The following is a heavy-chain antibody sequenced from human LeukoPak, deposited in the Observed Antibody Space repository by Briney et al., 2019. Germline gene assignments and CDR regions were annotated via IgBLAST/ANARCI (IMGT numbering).Heavy chain of an antibody. J-gene: IGHJ4*02. V-gene: IGHV4-61*01. CDR3: ARGADSSGYYSIFYFDY. D-gene: IGHD3-22*01. CDR1: GGSVNSETYC. Sequence: SEALSLTCTVSGGSVNSETYCWTWIRQPPGKGLEWIGFVCYTGSTNYYPSLTSRVAISVDTSKNQFSLKLSSVTAADTAVYYCARGADSSGYYSIFYFDYWGQGTLVTVSS. CDR2: VCYTGST.